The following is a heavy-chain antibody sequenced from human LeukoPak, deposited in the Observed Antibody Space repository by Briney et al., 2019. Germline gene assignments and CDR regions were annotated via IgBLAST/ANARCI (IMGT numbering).Heavy chain of an antibody. D-gene: IGHD3-3*01. CDR3: ARESDDFWSGYYNGPFDY. CDR2: ISYDGSNK. Sequence: GGSLRLSCAASGSTFSSYAMHWVRQAPGKGLEWVAVISYDGSNKYYADSVKGRFTISRDNSKNTLYLQMNSLRAEDTAVYYCARESDDFWSGYYNGPFDYWGQGTLVTVSS. J-gene: IGHJ4*02. V-gene: IGHV3-30-3*01. CDR1: GSTFSSYA.